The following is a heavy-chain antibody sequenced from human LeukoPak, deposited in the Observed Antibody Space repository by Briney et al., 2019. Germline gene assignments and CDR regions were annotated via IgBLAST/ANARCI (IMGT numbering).Heavy chain of an antibody. CDR2: ISTSGSTI. J-gene: IGHJ4*02. CDR1: GFTFSSYE. V-gene: IGHV3-48*03. CDR3: ATSRGSWPDYFDY. D-gene: IGHD6-13*01. Sequence: GGSLRLSCAASGFTFSSYEMKWVRQAPGKGLDWVLYISTSGSTIYYADSVKGRFTISRDNAKNSLYLQMNSLRAEDTAVYYCATSRGSWPDYFDYWGQGTLVTVSS.